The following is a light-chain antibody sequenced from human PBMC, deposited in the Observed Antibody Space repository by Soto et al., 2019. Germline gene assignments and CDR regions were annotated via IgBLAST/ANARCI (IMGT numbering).Light chain of an antibody. CDR3: CSYASGPLVL. J-gene: IGLJ3*02. CDR2: EVI. Sequence: QSALTQPASVSGSPGQSITISCTGSSSDVGTYNLVSWYQHHPGKAPKLMISEVIKRPSGVSNRFSGSKSGNTASLTISGLQAEDEADYYCCSYASGPLVLFGGGTKLTVL. CDR1: SSDVGTYNL. V-gene: IGLV2-23*02.